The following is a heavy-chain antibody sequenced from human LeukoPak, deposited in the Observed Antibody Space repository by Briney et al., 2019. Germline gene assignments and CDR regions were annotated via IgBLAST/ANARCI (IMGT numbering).Heavy chain of an antibody. Sequence: GGSLRLSCAASGFTFSSYSMNWVRQAQGPGLDLVSSISSSSSYIYYADSVKGRFTTSRDNAKNSLYLQMNSLRAEDTCVYYCATTDSVAPALDIWGQGTMVTVSS. V-gene: IGHV3-21*01. CDR2: ISSSSSYI. CDR3: ATTDSVAPALDI. J-gene: IGHJ3*02. CDR1: GFTFSSYS. D-gene: IGHD2-15*01.